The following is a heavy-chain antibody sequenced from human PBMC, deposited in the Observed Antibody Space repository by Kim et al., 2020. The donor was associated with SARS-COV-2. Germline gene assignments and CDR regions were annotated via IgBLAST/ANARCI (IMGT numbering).Heavy chain of an antibody. CDR3: AKDLGTYSFDY. V-gene: IGHV3-23*01. J-gene: IGHJ4*02. D-gene: IGHD3-10*01. Sequence: THYADSVNGRFTISRNSSNNTLYLQMNSLRAEDTAVYYCAKDLGTYSFDYWGQGTLVTVSS. CDR2: T.